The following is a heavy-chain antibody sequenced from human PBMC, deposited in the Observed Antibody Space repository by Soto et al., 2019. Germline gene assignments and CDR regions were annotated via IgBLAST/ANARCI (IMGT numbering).Heavy chain of an antibody. CDR3: AKGMVAAAYVETSPFDL. CDR1: GFTFSSYD. V-gene: IGHV3-23*01. J-gene: IGHJ4*02. CDR2: IDGSGGDT. D-gene: IGHD2-15*01. Sequence: EVQLLESGGGLVQPGGSLRLSCAASGFTFSSYDMAWVRQAPGTGLEWVSVIDGSGGDTSFADSVKGRFSISRDNSKTMLYLHLNSLGAEDTATYYCAKGMVAAAYVETSPFDLWGQGNLCTVAS.